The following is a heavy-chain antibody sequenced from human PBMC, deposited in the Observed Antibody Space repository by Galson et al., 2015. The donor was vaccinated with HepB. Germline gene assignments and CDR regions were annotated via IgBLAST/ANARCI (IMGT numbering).Heavy chain of an antibody. Sequence: SLRLSCAASGFTFSDYYMSWIRQAPGKGLEWVSYISSSSSYTNYADSVKGRFTISRDNAKNSLYLQMNSLRAEDTAVYYCARDRIQLWVNYYYGMDVWGQGTTVTVSS. V-gene: IGHV3-11*06. CDR1: GFTFSDYY. D-gene: IGHD5-18*01. CDR2: ISSSSSYT. CDR3: ARDRIQLWVNYYYGMDV. J-gene: IGHJ6*02.